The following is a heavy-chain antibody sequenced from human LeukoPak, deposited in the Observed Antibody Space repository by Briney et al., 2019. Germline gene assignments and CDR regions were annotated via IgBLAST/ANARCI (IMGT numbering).Heavy chain of an antibody. CDR2: IKEDGSEK. V-gene: IGHV3-7*01. Sequence: GGSLRLSCTVSGFTFRKYWMSWVRQAPGKGLEWVANIKEDGSEKNYADSVKGRCTISRDNSNKSVDMQMISLRGEDTAVYYCARFFSRWDRPYYFDHWGQGTLVTVSS. D-gene: IGHD3-16*01. CDR1: GFTFRKYW. J-gene: IGHJ4*02. CDR3: ARFFSRWDRPYYFDH.